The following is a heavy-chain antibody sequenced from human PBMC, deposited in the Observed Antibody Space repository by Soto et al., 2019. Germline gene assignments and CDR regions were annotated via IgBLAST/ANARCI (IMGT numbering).Heavy chain of an antibody. CDR1: GVSISSYY. CDR2: IYYSGST. Sequence: SETLSLTCTVSGVSISSYYWSWIRQPPGKGLEWIGYIYYSGSTNYNPSLKSRVTISVDTSKNQFSLKLSSVTAADTAVYYCARTHPPYYDFWSGPYYMDVWGKGTTVTVSS. CDR3: ARTHPPYYDFWSGPYYMDV. J-gene: IGHJ6*03. V-gene: IGHV4-59*08. D-gene: IGHD3-3*01.